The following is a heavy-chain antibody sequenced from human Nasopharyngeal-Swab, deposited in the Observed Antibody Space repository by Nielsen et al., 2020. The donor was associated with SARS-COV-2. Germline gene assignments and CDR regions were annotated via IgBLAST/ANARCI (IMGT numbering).Heavy chain of an antibody. J-gene: IGHJ6*02. Sequence: SCAASGFTFSSYWMSWVRQAPGKGLEWVANIKQDGSEKYYVDSVKGRFTISRDNAKNSLYLQMNSLRAEDTAVYYCARDKGIDFWSGLGVSGMDVWGQGTTVTVSS. V-gene: IGHV3-7*03. CDR3: ARDKGIDFWSGLGVSGMDV. D-gene: IGHD3-3*01. CDR1: GFTFSSYW. CDR2: IKQDGSEK.